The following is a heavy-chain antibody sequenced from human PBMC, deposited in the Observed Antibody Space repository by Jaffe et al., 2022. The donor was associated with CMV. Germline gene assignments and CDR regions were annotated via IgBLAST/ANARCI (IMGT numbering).Heavy chain of an antibody. V-gene: IGHV3-13*01. D-gene: IGHD2-2*02. CDR2: IGTESDT. CDR3: IRGWFCSGSSCYRGAPGDL. Sequence: EVQLVESGGGLVQPGGSLRLSCATSGFTFSTYDMHWVRQAAGKGLEWVSGIGTESDTYYQDSIEGRFTISRENSRDSVYLQMNSLRVGDTAVYYCIRGWFCSGSSCYRGAPGDLWGRGTPVTVSP. J-gene: IGHJ5*02. CDR1: GFTFSTYD.